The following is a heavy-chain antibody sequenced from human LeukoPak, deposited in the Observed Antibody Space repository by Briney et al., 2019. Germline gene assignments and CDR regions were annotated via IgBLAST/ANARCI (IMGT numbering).Heavy chain of an antibody. J-gene: IGHJ4*02. CDR3: ARAWYNSGWYEY. Sequence: GGSLRLSCAASGFTFSTYGMNWVRQAPGKGLEWVSVIWGDGTNIHYADSVKGRFTISRDNSKNTLYLQMNSLRAEDTAVYYCARAWYNSGWYEYWGQGTLVSVSS. CDR1: GFTFSTYG. CDR2: IWGDGTNI. D-gene: IGHD6-19*01. V-gene: IGHV3-33*01.